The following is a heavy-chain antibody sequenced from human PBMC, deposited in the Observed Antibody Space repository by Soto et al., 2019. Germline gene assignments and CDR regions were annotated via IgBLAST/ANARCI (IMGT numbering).Heavy chain of an antibody. J-gene: IGHJ6*04. CDR2: IKSKTDGGTT. CDR3: TTPGGSAPRYSSSGMDV. V-gene: IGHV3-15*07. CDR1: GFTFSNAW. D-gene: IGHD3-16*01. Sequence: PGGSLRLSCAASGFTFSNAWMNWVRQAPGKGLEWVGRIKSKTDGGTTDYAAPVKGRFTISRDDSKNTLYLQMNSLKTEDTAVYYCTTPGGSAPRYSSSGMDVWGKGTTVTVSS.